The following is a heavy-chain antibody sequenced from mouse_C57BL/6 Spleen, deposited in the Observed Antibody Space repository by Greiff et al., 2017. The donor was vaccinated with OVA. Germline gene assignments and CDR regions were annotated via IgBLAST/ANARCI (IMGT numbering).Heavy chain of an antibody. CDR2: ISSGSSTI. CDR3: ARPGGYAMDY. V-gene: IGHV5-17*01. J-gene: IGHJ4*01. CDR1: GFTFSDYG. Sequence: EVKVVESGGGLVKPGGSLKLSCAASGFTFSDYGMHWVRQAPEKGLEWVAYISSGSSTIYYADTVKGRFTISRDNAKNTLFLQMTSLRSEDTAMYYCARPGGYAMDYWGQGTSVTVSS.